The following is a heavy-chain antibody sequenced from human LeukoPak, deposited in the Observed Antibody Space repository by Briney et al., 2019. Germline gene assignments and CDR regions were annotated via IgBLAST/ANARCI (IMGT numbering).Heavy chain of an antibody. D-gene: IGHD3-10*01. CDR3: ARDHRITMVWGVTGMDV. J-gene: IGHJ6*02. Sequence: GGSLRLSCAASGFTFSSYSINWVRQAPGKGLEWVSSISSSSSYIYYADSVKGRFTISRDNAKNSLYLQMNSLRAEDTAVYYCARDHRITMVWGVTGMDVWGQGTTVTVSS. CDR2: ISSSSSYI. CDR1: GFTFSSYS. V-gene: IGHV3-21*01.